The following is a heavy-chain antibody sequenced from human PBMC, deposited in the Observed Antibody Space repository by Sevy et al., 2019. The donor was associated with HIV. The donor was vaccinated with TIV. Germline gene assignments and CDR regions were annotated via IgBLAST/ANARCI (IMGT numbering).Heavy chain of an antibody. Sequence: GGSLRLSCVGSGFTFRNFGVHWLRQAPGKGLEWLSVVSYDGSSKYYVDSVKGRFIVPRDNSKNTLYLQMNSLRTEDTAVYYCARGGSGDYYYYGVDVWGQGTTVTVSS. J-gene: IGHJ6*02. CDR1: GFTFRNFG. V-gene: IGHV3-30*03. CDR3: ARGGSGDYYYYGVDV. CDR2: VSYDGSSK. D-gene: IGHD3-10*01.